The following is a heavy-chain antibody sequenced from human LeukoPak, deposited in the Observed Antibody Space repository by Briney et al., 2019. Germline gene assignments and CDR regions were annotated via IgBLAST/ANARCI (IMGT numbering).Heavy chain of an antibody. V-gene: IGHV3-21*01. D-gene: IGHD6-19*01. CDR2: ISRSGSYI. Sequence: PGGSLRLSCAASGFTFSSYEMNWVRQAPGKGLERVSTISRSGSYIWYADSVEGRFTISRDNAENSLYLRMNSLRAEDTAVYYCARASGYSSGWYDYWGQGTLVTVSS. J-gene: IGHJ4*02. CDR3: ARASGYSSGWYDY. CDR1: GFTFSSYE.